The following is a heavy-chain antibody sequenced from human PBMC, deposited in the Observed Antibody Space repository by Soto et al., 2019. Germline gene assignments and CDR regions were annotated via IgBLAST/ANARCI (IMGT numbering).Heavy chain of an antibody. CDR2: TYTGGTT. CDR3: ARAYGDYGNWYFDL. J-gene: IGHJ2*01. CDR1: GFSVSTNY. V-gene: IGHV3-53*01. D-gene: IGHD4-17*01. Sequence: EVRLVASGGGLMQPGGSLRLSCAASGFSVSTNYMTWVRQAPEKGLEWVSVTYTGGTTYYADSVKGRFTISRDNSKNTRYLQMDSLRGEDTAVYYCARAYGDYGNWYFDLWGRGTLVNVSS.